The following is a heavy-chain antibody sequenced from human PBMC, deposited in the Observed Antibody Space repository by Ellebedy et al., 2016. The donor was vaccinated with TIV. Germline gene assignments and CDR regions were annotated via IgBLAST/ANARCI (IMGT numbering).Heavy chain of an antibody. CDR2: IYYSGST. CDR3: ARLGNSYLQIQF. V-gene: IGHV4-59*08. J-gene: IGHJ4*02. D-gene: IGHD1-26*01. CDR1: GGSMNRDF. Sequence: SETLSLTCTVSGGSMNRDFWSWIRQSPGKGLEWIGYIYYSGSTSYNPSLKSRVSISVDTSKTQFSLKLSAVTAADTAVYYCARLGNSYLQIQFWGQGTLVTVSS.